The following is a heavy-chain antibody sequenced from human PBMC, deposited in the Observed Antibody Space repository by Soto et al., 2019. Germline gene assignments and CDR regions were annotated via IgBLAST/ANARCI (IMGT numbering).Heavy chain of an antibody. CDR3: ARGDRGAFDL. Sequence: EVQLVESGGGLGLPGGSRRLSCAASGFTFSYYWMHCVRRAPGKGLVWGSRIHSDGSSTTYAEFVKGRFIITRDNARNTVDLQMNRVRVEDTAVYYFARGDRGAFDLWGQGTVVTVS. CDR1: GFTFSYYW. D-gene: IGHD1-26*01. J-gene: IGHJ3*01. V-gene: IGHV3-74*01. CDR2: IHSDGSST.